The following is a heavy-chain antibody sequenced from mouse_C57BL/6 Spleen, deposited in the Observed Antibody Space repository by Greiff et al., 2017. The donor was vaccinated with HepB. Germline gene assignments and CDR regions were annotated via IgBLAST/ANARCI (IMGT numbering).Heavy chain of an antibody. CDR3: ANGIYYGNYDLAY. Sequence: EVQLQQSVAELVRPGASVKLSCTASGFNIKNTYMHWVKQRPEQGLEWIGRIDPANGNTKYAPKFQGKATITADTSSNTAYLQLSSLTSEDTAIYYCANGIYYGNYDLAYWGQGTLVTVSA. CDR2: IDPANGNT. V-gene: IGHV14-3*01. CDR1: GFNIKNTY. D-gene: IGHD2-1*01. J-gene: IGHJ3*01.